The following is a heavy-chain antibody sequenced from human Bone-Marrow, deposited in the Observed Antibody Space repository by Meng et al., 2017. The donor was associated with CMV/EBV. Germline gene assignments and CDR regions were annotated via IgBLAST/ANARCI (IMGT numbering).Heavy chain of an antibody. V-gene: IGHV4-4*07. CDR1: GGSINGYF. J-gene: IGHJ4*02. Sequence: QVQLQGSGPGLVKPSEXLSLTCTFSGGSINGYFWSWIRQPAGKGLEWIGRISTNGNSNYSPSLKSRVTMSVDTSRNQFSLKVSSVTAADTAVYYCAREGASGSSIGYWGRGTLVTVSS. D-gene: IGHD3-10*01. CDR3: AREGASGSSIGY. CDR2: ISTNGNS.